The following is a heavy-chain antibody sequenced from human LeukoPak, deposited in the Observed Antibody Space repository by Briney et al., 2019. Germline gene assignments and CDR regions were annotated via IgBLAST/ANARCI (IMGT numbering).Heavy chain of an antibody. CDR1: GFTFSSCG. V-gene: IGHV3-21*01. Sequence: GGSLRLSCAASGFTFSSCGFNWVRQAPGKGLEWVSSIGPTGTDRYYADSVRGRFTISRDNAKNSMYPQMDSLRDEGTAVYYCATETIGRHYDYWGQGTLLTVSS. J-gene: IGHJ4*02. D-gene: IGHD1-14*01. CDR3: ATETIGRHYDY. CDR2: IGPTGTDR.